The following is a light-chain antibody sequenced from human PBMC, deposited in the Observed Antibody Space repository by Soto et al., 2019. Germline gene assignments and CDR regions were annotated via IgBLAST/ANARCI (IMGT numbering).Light chain of an antibody. CDR2: GAS. Sequence: EIVMTQSPATLSVSPGERATLSCRASQSVSSNLAWYQQKPGQAPRLLIYGASTRATGIPARFSGSGSGTEFTLTNSSLQSEDFAVYYCQPYNNWPYTFGQGTKLEIK. V-gene: IGKV3-15*01. J-gene: IGKJ2*01. CDR1: QSVSSN. CDR3: QPYNNWPYT.